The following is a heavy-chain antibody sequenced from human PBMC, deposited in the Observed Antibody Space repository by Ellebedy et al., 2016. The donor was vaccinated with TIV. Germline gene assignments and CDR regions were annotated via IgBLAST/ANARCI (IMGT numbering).Heavy chain of an antibody. CDR1: GFTFSSYA. D-gene: IGHD4-17*01. CDR3: AKFGRYGDYGPFDY. CDR2: ISGSGGST. J-gene: IGHJ4*02. V-gene: IGHV3-23*01. Sequence: GGSLRLXXAASGFTFSSYAMSWVRQAPGKGLEWVSAISGSGGSTYYADSVKGRFTISRDNSKNTLYLQMNSLRAEDTAVYYCAKFGRYGDYGPFDYWGQGTLVTVSS.